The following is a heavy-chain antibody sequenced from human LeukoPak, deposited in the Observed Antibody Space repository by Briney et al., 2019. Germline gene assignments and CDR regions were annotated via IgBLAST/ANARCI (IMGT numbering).Heavy chain of an antibody. CDR3: ARVNPYYYDSSGYYYTGGTFDY. CDR1: GYTFTGYY. J-gene: IGHJ4*02. D-gene: IGHD3-22*01. CDR2: INPNSGGT. V-gene: IGHV1-2*04. Sequence: GASVKVSCKASGYTFTGYYMHWVRQAPGQGLEWMGWINPNSGGTNYAQKFQGWVTMTRDTSISTAYMELSRLRSDDTAVYYCARVNPYYYDSSGYYYTGGTFDYWGQGTLVTVSS.